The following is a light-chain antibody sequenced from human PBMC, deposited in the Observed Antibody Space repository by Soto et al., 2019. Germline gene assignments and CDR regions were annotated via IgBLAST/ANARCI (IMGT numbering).Light chain of an antibody. CDR3: QQYSSWYT. V-gene: IGKV3-11*01. CDR2: EAS. Sequence: EIVLTQSPGTLSLSPGDRATLSCRASQRVSTFLAWYQQRPGQAPRLLISEASNRATGIPARFSGSGSGTQFTLTINSLQPEDLATYYCQQYSSWYTFGQGTKVDIK. CDR1: QRVSTF. J-gene: IGKJ2*01.